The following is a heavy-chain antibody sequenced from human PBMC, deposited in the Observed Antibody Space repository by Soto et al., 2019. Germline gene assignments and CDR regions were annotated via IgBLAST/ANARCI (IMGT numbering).Heavy chain of an antibody. CDR1: GGSISPFY. J-gene: IGHJ4*02. D-gene: IGHD2-15*01. CDR2: LYYSGNT. V-gene: IGHV4-59*01. Sequence: SETLSLTCTVSGGSISPFYWSWVRQPPGKGLEWIGYLYYSGNTNYNPSLKSRVTISVDASKNQVSLRLTSVTAADTAVYYCERGGGVAARTFDYWGQGTVVTVSS. CDR3: ERGGGVAARTFDY.